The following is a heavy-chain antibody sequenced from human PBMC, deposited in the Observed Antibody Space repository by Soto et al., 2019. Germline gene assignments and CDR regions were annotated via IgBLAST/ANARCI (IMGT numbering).Heavy chain of an antibody. J-gene: IGHJ6*02. Sequence: LRLSCAASGFTFSSYWMSWVHQAPGKGLEWVANIKQDGSEKYYVDSVKGRFTISRDNAKNSLYLQMNSLRAEDTAVYYCARDGSIAVDVGYYGMDVWGQGTTVTVSS. CDR3: ARDGSIAVDVGYYGMDV. CDR1: GFTFSSYW. D-gene: IGHD6-19*01. CDR2: IKQDGSEK. V-gene: IGHV3-7*03.